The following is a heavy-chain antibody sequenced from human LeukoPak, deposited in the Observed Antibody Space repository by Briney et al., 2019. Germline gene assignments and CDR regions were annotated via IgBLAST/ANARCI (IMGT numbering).Heavy chain of an antibody. J-gene: IGHJ4*02. D-gene: IGHD3-22*01. CDR3: ARLRRTSDSSGYYYYYDY. V-gene: IGHV3-21*01. Sequence: GGSLRLSCAASGLGFSSFSFNWIRQAPGKGLEWVSSITPTTSYIYYADSVRGRFTISRENAKNSLYLQMNSLRAEDTAVYYCARLRRTSDSSGYYYYYDYWGQGTLDTVSS. CDR1: GLGFSSFS. CDR2: ITPTTSYI.